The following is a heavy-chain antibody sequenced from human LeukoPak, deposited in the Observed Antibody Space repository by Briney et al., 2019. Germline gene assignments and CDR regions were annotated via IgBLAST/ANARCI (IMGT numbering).Heavy chain of an antibody. CDR2: IYTSGST. J-gene: IGHJ3*02. CDR3: ARDRITMVRGVIITDDAFDI. D-gene: IGHD3-10*01. CDR1: GGSISSYY. Sequence: PSETLSLTCTVSGGSISSYYWSWIRQPAGEGLEWIGRIYTSGSTNYNPSLKSRVTMSEDTSRNQFSLKLSSVTAADTAVYYCARDRITMVRGVIITDDAFDIWGQGTMVTVSS. V-gene: IGHV4-4*07.